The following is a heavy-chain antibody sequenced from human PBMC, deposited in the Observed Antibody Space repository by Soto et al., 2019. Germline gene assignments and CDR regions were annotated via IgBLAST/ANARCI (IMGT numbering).Heavy chain of an antibody. Sequence: EVQLVESGGGLVKPGGSLRLSCAASGFIFNTYTMSWVRQAPGKGLEWISSISSSGSNTYYADSVMGRFTISRDNAKNLLYLQMNSLRAEDTAVYYCERGRGVYFYGMDVWGQGTTGTVSS. J-gene: IGHJ6*02. CDR3: ERGRGVYFYGMDV. CDR2: ISSSGSNT. V-gene: IGHV3-21*06. D-gene: IGHD3-16*01. CDR1: GFIFNTYT.